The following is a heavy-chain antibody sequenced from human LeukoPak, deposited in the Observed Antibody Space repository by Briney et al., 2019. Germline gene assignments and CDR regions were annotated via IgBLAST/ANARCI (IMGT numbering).Heavy chain of an antibody. CDR3: ARRFCSGTRCYSNWFDP. CDR2: INPSSGST. J-gene: IGHJ5*02. CDR1: GYTFTSFF. V-gene: IGHV1-46*01. Sequence: ASVKVSCKASGYTFTSFFIHWVRQAPGQGLEGMGIINPSSGSTVYAQKFKGRVTVTRDPSTRTVYMELSSLRSDDTAIYYCARRFCSGTRCYSNWFDPWGQGTLVTVSS. D-gene: IGHD2-15*01.